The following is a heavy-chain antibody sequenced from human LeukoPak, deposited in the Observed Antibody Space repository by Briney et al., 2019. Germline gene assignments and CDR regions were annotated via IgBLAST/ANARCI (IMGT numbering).Heavy chain of an antibody. CDR3: ARDGGGVNDY. J-gene: IGHJ4*02. V-gene: IGHV4-39*07. CDR1: GGSISSSSYY. Sequence: SETLSLTCTVSGGSISSSSYYWGWIRQPPGKGLEWIGSIYYSGSTYYNPSLKSRVTISVDTSKNQFSLKLSSVTAADTAVYYCARDGGGVNDYWGQGTLVTVSS. D-gene: IGHD3-16*01. CDR2: IYYSGST.